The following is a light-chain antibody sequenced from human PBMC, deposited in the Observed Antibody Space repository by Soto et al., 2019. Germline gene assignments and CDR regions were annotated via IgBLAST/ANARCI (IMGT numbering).Light chain of an antibody. CDR3: SLYTSENTYV. J-gene: IGLJ1*01. CDR2: EAS. V-gene: IGLV2-18*01. Sequence: QSVLTQPPSVSGSPAQSVTISCTGTSTDFVTYNRVSWYQQPPGTAPKLIVYEASNRPSGVPDRFSGSKSGNTASLAISGLQAADEADYYCSLYTSENTYVFGTGTKATVL. CDR1: STDFVTYNR.